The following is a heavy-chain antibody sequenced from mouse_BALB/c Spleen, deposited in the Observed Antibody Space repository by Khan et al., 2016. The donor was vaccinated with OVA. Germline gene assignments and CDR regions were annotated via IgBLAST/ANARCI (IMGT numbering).Heavy chain of an antibody. V-gene: IGHV2-9*02. CDR1: GFSLTSYA. CDR3: ARNREPDYFDY. J-gene: IGHJ2*01. Sequence: QVRLQQSGPGLVAPSQSLSITCTVTGFSLTSYAIHWIRQPPGKGLEWLGIIWAGGSTNYNSALMSRLSISKDNSKGQVFLKMNSLQTHDTAMYYCARNREPDYFDYWGQGTTLTVSS. CDR2: IWAGGST.